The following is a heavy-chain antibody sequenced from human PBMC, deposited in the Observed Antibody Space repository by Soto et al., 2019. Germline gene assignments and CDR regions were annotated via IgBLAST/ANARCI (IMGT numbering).Heavy chain of an antibody. CDR3: ARVGTGSSTPLDI. CDR2: ITSASDYI. J-gene: IGHJ3*02. CDR1: GVILTKST. Sequence: PXGSLRLSCVDAGVILTKSTMNWVRQAPGKGLEWVSSITSASDYIFYADSVKGRFTISRDNANNSLHLQMNSLRAEDTAVYYCARVGTGSSTPLDIWGQGTMVTVSS. V-gene: IGHV3-21*01. D-gene: IGHD3-9*01.